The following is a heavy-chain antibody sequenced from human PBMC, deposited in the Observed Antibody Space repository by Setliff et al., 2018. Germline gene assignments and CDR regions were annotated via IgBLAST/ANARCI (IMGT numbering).Heavy chain of an antibody. J-gene: IGHJ4*02. CDR1: GYSISSGYC. CDR3: ATLTGDRGVDY. D-gene: IGHD7-27*01. V-gene: IGHV4-38-2*02. CDR2: INYRGNT. Sequence: SETLSLTCTVSGYSISSGYCWGWTRQPPGRGLEWMGSINYRGNTSYDPSLNSRLSISVDTTKNQFSLKLNSVTAADSAVYYCATLTGDRGVDYWGQGTLVTVSS.